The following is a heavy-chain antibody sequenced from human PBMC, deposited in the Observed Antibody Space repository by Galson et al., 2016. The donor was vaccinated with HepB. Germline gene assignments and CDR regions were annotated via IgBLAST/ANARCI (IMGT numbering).Heavy chain of an antibody. V-gene: IGHV3-48*01. CDR3: ATSSSTATTTIRLDY. CDR2: ISTSVNTI. D-gene: IGHD5-12*01. J-gene: IGHJ4*02. Sequence: SLRLSCAGSGFTFSRSGVNWVRQAPGKGLQWISYISTSVNTIYYADSVKGRFTISRDNSKNTLYLQMNSLRAEDTAVYYCATSSSTATTTIRLDYWGQGTLVTVSS. CDR1: GFTFSRSG.